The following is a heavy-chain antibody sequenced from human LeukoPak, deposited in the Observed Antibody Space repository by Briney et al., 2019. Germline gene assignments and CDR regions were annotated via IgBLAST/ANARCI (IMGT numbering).Heavy chain of an antibody. CDR3: AKGGANTMPPSLFDY. CDR1: GFTFSTYA. J-gene: IGHJ4*02. V-gene: IGHV3-23*01. CDR2: ISGSGGRT. Sequence: GGSLRLSCAASGFTFSTYAMSWVRQAPGKGLGWVSAISGSGGRTKYADSVKGRFTISRDNSKNTLYLQVNSLRAEDTAIYYCAKGGANTMPPSLFDYWGQGTLVTVSS. D-gene: IGHD2-2*01.